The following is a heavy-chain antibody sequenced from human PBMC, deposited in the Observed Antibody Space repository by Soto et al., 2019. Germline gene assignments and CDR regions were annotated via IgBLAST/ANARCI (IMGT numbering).Heavy chain of an antibody. J-gene: IGHJ5*02. CDR2: INHSGST. CDR1: GGSLSCYY. V-gene: IGHV4-34*01. CDR3: ARDFFDSSDYTTNWFDP. Sequence: SETLSLTCAVYGGSLSCYYWNWIRQPPGKGLEWIGEINHSGSTYYNPSLKSRVTISVDTSKNQFSLKLSSVTAADTALYYCARDFFDSSDYTTNWFDPWGQGTLVTVSS. D-gene: IGHD3-22*01.